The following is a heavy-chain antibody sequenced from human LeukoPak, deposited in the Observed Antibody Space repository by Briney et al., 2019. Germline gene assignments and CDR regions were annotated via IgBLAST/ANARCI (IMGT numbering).Heavy chain of an antibody. J-gene: IGHJ6*03. CDR2: FYYSGST. Sequence: PSETLSLTCTVSGGSLSSSSYYWGWIRQPPGKGLEWIGTFYYSGSTYYNPSLNSRVTISVDTSKNQFSLYLSSVTAADTAVYYCARQTAATITGYYFYMDVRGKGTTVTVSS. V-gene: IGHV4-39*01. D-gene: IGHD5-12*01. CDR3: ARQTAATITGYYFYMDV. CDR1: GGSLSSSSYY.